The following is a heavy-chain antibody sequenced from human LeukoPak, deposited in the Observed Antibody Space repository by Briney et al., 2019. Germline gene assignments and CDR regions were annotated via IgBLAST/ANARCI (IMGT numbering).Heavy chain of an antibody. CDR2: VSASGGST. Sequence: GGSLRLSCAASGFTLSSYAMSWVRQAPGKGLEWVSSVSASGGSTNYADSVKGRFTISRDNSKNTVYLQMNSLRAEDTAVYYCAKVMKGREGLTMVRGVIIKTAGLYYMDVWGKGTTVTVSS. D-gene: IGHD3-10*01. V-gene: IGHV3-23*01. CDR1: GFTLSSYA. J-gene: IGHJ6*03. CDR3: AKVMKGREGLTMVRGVIIKTAGLYYMDV.